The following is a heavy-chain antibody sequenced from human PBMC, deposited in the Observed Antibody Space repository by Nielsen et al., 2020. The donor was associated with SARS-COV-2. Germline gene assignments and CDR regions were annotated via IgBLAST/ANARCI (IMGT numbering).Heavy chain of an antibody. J-gene: IGHJ3*02. V-gene: IGHV4-61*01. D-gene: IGHD1-26*01. CDR2: IYYSGST. CDR1: GGSVSSGSYY. CDR3: ARDSRRSYYAAFDI. Sequence: SETLSLTYTVSGGSVSSGSYYWSWIRQPPGKGLEWIGYIYYSGSTNYNPSLKSRVTISVDTSKNQFSLKLSSVTAADTAVYYCARDSRRSYYAAFDIWGQGTMVTVSS.